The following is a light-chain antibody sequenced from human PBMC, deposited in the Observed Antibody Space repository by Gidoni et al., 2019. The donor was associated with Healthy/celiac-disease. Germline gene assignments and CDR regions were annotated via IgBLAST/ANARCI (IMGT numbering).Light chain of an antibody. Sequence: SYVLTQPTSVSVAPGQTARITCGGNNIGSKRVHWYQQKPGQAPLLFVYDDSDRPSGIPERFSGSNSGNTATLTISRVEAGDEADYYCQVWDSSSDHPVVFGGGTKLTVL. CDR1: NIGSKR. CDR2: DDS. J-gene: IGLJ2*01. CDR3: QVWDSSSDHPVV. V-gene: IGLV3-21*02.